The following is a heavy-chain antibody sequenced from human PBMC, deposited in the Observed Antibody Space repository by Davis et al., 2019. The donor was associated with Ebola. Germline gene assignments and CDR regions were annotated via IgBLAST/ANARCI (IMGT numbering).Heavy chain of an antibody. J-gene: IGHJ4*02. V-gene: IGHV4-30-2*01. CDR1: GGSISSGGYS. CDR3: AGQTSNFDY. D-gene: IGHD3-3*02. CDR2: IYHSGST. Sequence: MPSETLSLTCTVSGGSISSGGYSWSWIRQPPGKGLEWIGYIYHSGSTYYNPSLKSRVTISIDTSQNQFSLKLSSVTAADTAVYYCAGQTSNFDYWGQGTLVTVSS.